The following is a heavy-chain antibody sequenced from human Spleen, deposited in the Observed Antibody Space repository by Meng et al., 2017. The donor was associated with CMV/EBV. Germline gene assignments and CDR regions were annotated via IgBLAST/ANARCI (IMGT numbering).Heavy chain of an antibody. CDR1: GYTFTSYG. J-gene: IGHJ6*02. CDR3: ARGRWELISYGMDV. Sequence: SGYTFTSYGISWVRQAPGQGLEWVGWISAYNGNTNYAQKLQGRVTMTTDTSTSTAYMELRSLRSDDTAVYYCARGRWELISYGMDVWGQGTTVTVSS. V-gene: IGHV1-18*01. CDR2: ISAYNGNT. D-gene: IGHD1-26*01.